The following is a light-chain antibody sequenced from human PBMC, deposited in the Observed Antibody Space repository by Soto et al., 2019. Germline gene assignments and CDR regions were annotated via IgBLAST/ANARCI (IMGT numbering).Light chain of an antibody. Sequence: TQSPATLSVSPGERANLSCRASQSVSNNLAWYQQKPGQAPRLLIYGASRRAAGIPDRFSGSGSGTDFTLTISRVDPEDFAVYYCQQYGGSPPITFGQGTRLEIK. CDR1: QSVSNN. V-gene: IGKV3-20*01. J-gene: IGKJ5*01. CDR3: QQYGGSPPIT. CDR2: GAS.